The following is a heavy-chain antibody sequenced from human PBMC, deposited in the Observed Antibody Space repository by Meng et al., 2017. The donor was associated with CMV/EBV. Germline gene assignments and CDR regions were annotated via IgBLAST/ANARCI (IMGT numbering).Heavy chain of an antibody. CDR1: GYSFTSYW. V-gene: IGHV5-51*01. D-gene: IGHD6-6*01. J-gene: IGHJ4*02. CDR2: IYPGDSDT. CDR3: ARGLIAARRGLFDY. Sequence: KVSCKGSGYSFTSYWIGWVRQMPGKGLEWMGIIYPGDSDTRYSPSFQGQVTISADKYISTAYLQWSSLKASDTAMYYCARGLIAARRGLFDYWGQGTLVTVSS.